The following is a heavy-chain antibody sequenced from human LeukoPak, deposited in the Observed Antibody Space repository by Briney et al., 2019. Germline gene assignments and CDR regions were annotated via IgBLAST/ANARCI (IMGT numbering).Heavy chain of an antibody. CDR1: GFTFSSYA. CDR2: IEGDGSST. Sequence: GGSLRLSCAASGFTFSSYAMSWVRQAPGKGLMWVSRIEGDGSSTNYADSVKGRFTISRDNAKNTLYLEMNSLRAEDTAVYYCAGDPSYSSGWYDYWGQGTLVTVSS. CDR3: AGDPSYSSGWYDY. V-gene: IGHV3-74*01. D-gene: IGHD6-19*01. J-gene: IGHJ4*02.